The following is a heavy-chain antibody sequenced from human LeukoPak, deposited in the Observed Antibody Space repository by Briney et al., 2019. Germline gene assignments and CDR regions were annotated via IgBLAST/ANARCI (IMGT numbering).Heavy chain of an antibody. CDR1: GFTSSSYS. CDR2: ISSSSSTI. D-gene: IGHD3-9*01. V-gene: IGHV3-48*01. CDR3: ARDRTDGYYDILTGPVSDEIDY. J-gene: IGHJ4*02. Sequence: PGGSLRLSCAASGFTSSSYSMNWVRQAPGKGLEWVSYISSSSSTIYYADSVKGRFTISRDNAKNSLYLQMNSLRAEDTAVYYCARDRTDGYYDILTGPVSDEIDYWGQGTLVTVSS.